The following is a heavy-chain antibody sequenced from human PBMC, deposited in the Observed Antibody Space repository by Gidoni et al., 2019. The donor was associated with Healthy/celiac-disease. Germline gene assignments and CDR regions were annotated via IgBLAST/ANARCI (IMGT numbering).Heavy chain of an antibody. J-gene: IGHJ4*02. CDR2: ISSNGGST. CDR1: GFTFSSYA. V-gene: IGHV3-64D*06. Sequence: EVQLVESGGGLVQPGGSLRLSCSASGFTFSSYALHWVRQAPGKGLEYVSAISSNGGSTYYADSVKGRFTISRDNSKNTLYLQMSSLRAEDTAVYYCVKDSAPDYYGSGNQPFDYWGQGTLVTVSS. CDR3: VKDSAPDYYGSGNQPFDY. D-gene: IGHD3-10*01.